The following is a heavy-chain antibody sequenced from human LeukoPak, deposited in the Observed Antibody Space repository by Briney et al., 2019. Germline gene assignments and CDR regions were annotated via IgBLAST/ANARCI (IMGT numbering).Heavy chain of an antibody. D-gene: IGHD6-13*01. CDR2: ISTTGSTI. CDR1: GLSFGSYD. CDR3: ATRVTADSYEASDI. V-gene: IGHV3-48*03. Sequence: GGSLRLSCAAAGLSFGSYDMYWVRQAPGMGLEWVAYISTTGSTIDYAASVKGRFTISRDNGKSSVFLQMNSLRAEDTALYYCATRVTADSYEASDIWGQGTMVTVSS. J-gene: IGHJ3*02.